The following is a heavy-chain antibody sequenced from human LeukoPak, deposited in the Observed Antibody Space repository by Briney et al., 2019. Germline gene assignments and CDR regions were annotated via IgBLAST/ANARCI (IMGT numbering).Heavy chain of an antibody. CDR3: AKGSREFDY. CDR2: IRYDGSNK. J-gene: IGHJ4*02. Sequence: SGGSLRLSCAASGFTFSSYGMHWVRQAPGKGLEWVAFIRYDGSNKYYADSVKGRFTISRDNSKNTLYLQMNNLRAEDTAVYYCAKGSREFDYWGQGTLVTVSS. CDR1: GFTFSSYG. V-gene: IGHV3-30*02.